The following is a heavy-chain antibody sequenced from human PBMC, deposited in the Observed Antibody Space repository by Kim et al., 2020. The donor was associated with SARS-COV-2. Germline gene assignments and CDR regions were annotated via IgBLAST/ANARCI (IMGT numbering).Heavy chain of an antibody. CDR1: GGSISSGGYY. D-gene: IGHD3-3*01. J-gene: IGHJ6*02. V-gene: IGHV4-31*03. CDR3: ARQLTIFGVVTSTHYGMDV. CDR2: IYYSGST. Sequence: SETLSLTCTVSGGSISSGGYYWSWIRQHPGKGLEWIGYIYYSGSTYYNPSLKSRVTISVDTSKNQFSLKLSSVTAADTAVYYCARQLTIFGVVTSTHYGMDVWGQGTTVTVSS.